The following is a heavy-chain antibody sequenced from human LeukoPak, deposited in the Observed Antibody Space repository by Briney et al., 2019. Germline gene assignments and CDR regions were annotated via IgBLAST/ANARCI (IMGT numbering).Heavy chain of an antibody. V-gene: IGHV4-30-2*01. CDR1: GGSISSGGYS. CDR3: ARGGIVVVPAAAIRFLEWLPGGWFDP. CDR2: IYHSGST. J-gene: IGHJ5*02. Sequence: SQTLSLTCAVSGGSISSGGYSWSWIRQPPGKGLEWIGYIYHSGSTYYNPSLKSRVTISVDRSKNQFSLKLSSVTAADTAVYYCARGGIVVVPAAAIRFLEWLPGGWFDPWGQGTLVTVPS. D-gene: IGHD2-2*01.